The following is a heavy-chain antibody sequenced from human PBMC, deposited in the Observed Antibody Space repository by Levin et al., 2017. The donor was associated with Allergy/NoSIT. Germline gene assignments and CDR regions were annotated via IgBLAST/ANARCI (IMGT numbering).Heavy chain of an antibody. V-gene: IGHV3-23*01. D-gene: IGHD2-15*01. Sequence: LSLTCAASGFTFSTYAMSWVRQAPGKGLEWVSAIGDSGGPTYYADSVKGRFTISRDNSKNTLYLQMNGLRAEDTAMYYCARGSGGTSYSGFDYWGRGTLVTVSS. CDR1: GFTFSTYA. CDR3: ARGSGGTSYSGFDY. J-gene: IGHJ4*02. CDR2: IGDSGGPT.